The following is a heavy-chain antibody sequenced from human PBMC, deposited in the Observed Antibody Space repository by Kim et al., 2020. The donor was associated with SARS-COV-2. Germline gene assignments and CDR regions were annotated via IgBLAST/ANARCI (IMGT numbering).Heavy chain of an antibody. V-gene: IGHV3-30*04. Sequence: GGSLRLSCAASGFTFSSYAMHWVRQAPGKGLEWVAVISYDGSNKYYADSVKGRFTISRDNSKNTLYLQMNSLRAEDTAVYYCARAARWLHLLLVAQYYY. J-gene: IGHJ6*01. CDR1: GFTFSSYA. CDR3: ARAARWLHLLLVAQYYY. CDR2: ISYDGSNK. D-gene: IGHD2-8*01.